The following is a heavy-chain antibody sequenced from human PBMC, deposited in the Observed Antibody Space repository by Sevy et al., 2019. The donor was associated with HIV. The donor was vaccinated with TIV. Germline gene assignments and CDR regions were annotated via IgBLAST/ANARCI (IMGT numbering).Heavy chain of an antibody. J-gene: IGHJ2*01. CDR1: GGTFSSYA. V-gene: IGHV1-69*13. D-gene: IGHD1-20*01. Sequence: ASVKVSCKASGGTFSSYAISWVRQAPGQGLEWMGGIIPIFGTANYAQKFQGRVTITADESTSTAYMELRSLRSDDTAVYYCARDGANWNTKKRYFDLWGRGTLVTVSS. CDR3: ARDGANWNTKKRYFDL. CDR2: IIPIFGTA.